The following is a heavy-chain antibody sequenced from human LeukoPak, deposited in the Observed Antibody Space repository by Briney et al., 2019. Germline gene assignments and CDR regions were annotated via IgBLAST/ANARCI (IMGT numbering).Heavy chain of an antibody. V-gene: IGHV3-53*01. Sequence: GGSLRLSCAASGFSVSSNYMSWVRQVPGTGLEWLSIIHSGGNTYYADSVKGRFTISRDNSQNTLFLRMNSLRVEDTAVYSCARVSLSSRDYFYFWGQGTLVTVSS. CDR1: GFSVSSNY. CDR2: IHSGGNT. CDR3: ARVSLSSRDYFYF. J-gene: IGHJ4*02. D-gene: IGHD6-19*01.